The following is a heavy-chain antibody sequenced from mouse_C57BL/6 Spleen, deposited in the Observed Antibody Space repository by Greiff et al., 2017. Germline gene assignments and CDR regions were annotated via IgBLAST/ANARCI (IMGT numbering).Heavy chain of an antibody. J-gene: IGHJ2*01. V-gene: IGHV5-16*01. CDR3: ARVNDYFDY. Sequence: LKSRFIISRDNAKNILYLQMSSLKSEDTATYYCARVNDYFDYWGQGTTLTVSS.